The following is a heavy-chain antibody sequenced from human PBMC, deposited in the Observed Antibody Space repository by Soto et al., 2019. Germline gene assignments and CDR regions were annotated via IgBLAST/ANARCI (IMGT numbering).Heavy chain of an antibody. D-gene: IGHD2-15*01. CDR3: AKEGLYCSGGSCYPAAAFDI. J-gene: IGHJ3*02. Sequence: GGSLRLSCAAPGFTFSSYAMSWVRQAPGKGLEWVSAISGSGGSTYYADSVKGRFTISRDNSKNTLYLQMNSLRAEDTAVYYSAKEGLYCSGGSCYPAAAFDIWGQGTMVTVSS. V-gene: IGHV3-23*01. CDR2: ISGSGGST. CDR1: GFTFSSYA.